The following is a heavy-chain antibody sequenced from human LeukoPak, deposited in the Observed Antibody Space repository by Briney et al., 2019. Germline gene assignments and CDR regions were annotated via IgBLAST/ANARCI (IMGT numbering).Heavy chain of an antibody. CDR2: ISPSGDRT. V-gene: IGHV3-23*01. CDR3: AIMHGYYDGSGFWVQ. Sequence: SGGSLRLSCAASGFTFSSYAMSWVRQAPGKGLEWVSFISPSGDRTSNADSVEGRFTISRDNTRNTLYLQMNSLRDEDTGVYYCAIMHGYYDGSGFWVQWGLGTLVTVSS. D-gene: IGHD3-22*01. CDR1: GFTFSSYA. J-gene: IGHJ4*02.